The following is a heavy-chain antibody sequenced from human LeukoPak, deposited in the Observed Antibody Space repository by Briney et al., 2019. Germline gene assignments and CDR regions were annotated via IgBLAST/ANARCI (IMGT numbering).Heavy chain of an antibody. J-gene: IGHJ6*02. Sequence: PSETLSLTCTVSGGSISTYYWSWIRQPPGKGLEWIGYIYYTGSTNYNPSLKSRVTISVDTSKNQFSLKLSSVTAADTAVYYCARATTTIFGVAKMDVWGQGTTVTVSS. V-gene: IGHV4-59*08. CDR3: ARATTTIFGVAKMDV. D-gene: IGHD3-3*01. CDR1: GGSISTYY. CDR2: IYYTGST.